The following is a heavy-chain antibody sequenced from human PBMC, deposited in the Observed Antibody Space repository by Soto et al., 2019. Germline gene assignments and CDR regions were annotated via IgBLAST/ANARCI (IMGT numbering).Heavy chain of an antibody. CDR3: ARVETCSSTSCYSVFDY. CDR2: INSDGSST. Sequence: EVQLVESGGGLGQPGGSLRLSCAASGFTFSNYWMHWVRQAPGKGLVWVSRINSDGSSTTYADSVKGRFTISRDNAKNALYLQMNSLRAEDTAVYYCARVETCSSTSCYSVFDYWGQGTLVTVSS. V-gene: IGHV3-74*03. J-gene: IGHJ4*02. D-gene: IGHD2-2*01. CDR1: GFTFSNYW.